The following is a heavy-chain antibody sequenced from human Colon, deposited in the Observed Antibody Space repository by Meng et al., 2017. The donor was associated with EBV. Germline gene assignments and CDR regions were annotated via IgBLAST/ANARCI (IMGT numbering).Heavy chain of an antibody. Sequence: QGQLQESGPGLVKPPETLALTCAVSGDSLSSANWWSWVRQPPGKGLEWIGEIHHNGNTNYNPSLKSRVTISVDKSKNQFVLKVTSVTAADTAVYYCARTAICIGGSCTTWDYWGQGALVTVSS. J-gene: IGHJ4*02. CDR2: IHHNGNT. CDR3: ARTAICIGGSCTTWDY. CDR1: GDSLSSANW. D-gene: IGHD2-15*01. V-gene: IGHV4-4*03.